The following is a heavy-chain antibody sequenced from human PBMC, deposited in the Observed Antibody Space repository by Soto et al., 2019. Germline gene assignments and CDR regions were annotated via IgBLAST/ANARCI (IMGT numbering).Heavy chain of an antibody. D-gene: IGHD2-2*03. CDR3: ARLDIVVVPAAMGEYGMDV. Sequence: GESLKISCKGSGYSFTSYWISWVRQMPGKGLEWMGRIDPSDSHTNYSPSFQGHVTISADKSISTAYLQWSSLKASDTAMYYCARLDIVVVPAAMGEYGMDVWGQGTTVTVSS. CDR1: GYSFTSYW. J-gene: IGHJ6*02. CDR2: IDPSDSHT. V-gene: IGHV5-10-1*01.